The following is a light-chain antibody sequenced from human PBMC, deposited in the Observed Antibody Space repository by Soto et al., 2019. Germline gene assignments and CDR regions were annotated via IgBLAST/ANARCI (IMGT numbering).Light chain of an antibody. CDR3: QQSYSTPRT. CDR2: AAS. Sequence: DIQMTQSPSSLSASVGDRVTITCRASQSISSYLNWYQQKPGKAPKLLIYAASSLQSGVTSRFSGSGLGTDFTLTISILQPEDFATYYCQQSYSTPRTFGQGTKVDIK. CDR1: QSISSY. J-gene: IGKJ1*01. V-gene: IGKV1-39*01.